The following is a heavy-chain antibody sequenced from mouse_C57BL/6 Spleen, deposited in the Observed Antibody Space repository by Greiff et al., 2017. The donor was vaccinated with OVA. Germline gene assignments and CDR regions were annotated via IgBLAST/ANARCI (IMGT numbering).Heavy chain of an antibody. V-gene: IGHV2-2*01. CDR2: IWSGGST. J-gene: IGHJ4*01. Sequence: VKVVESGPGLVQPSQSLSITCTVSGFSLTSYGVHWVRQSPGKGLEWLGVIWSGGSTDYNAAFISRLSISKDNSKSQVFFKMNSLQADDTAIYYCARNKATVKAMDYWGQGTSVTVSS. CDR1: GFSLTSYG. D-gene: IGHD1-1*01. CDR3: ARNKATVKAMDY.